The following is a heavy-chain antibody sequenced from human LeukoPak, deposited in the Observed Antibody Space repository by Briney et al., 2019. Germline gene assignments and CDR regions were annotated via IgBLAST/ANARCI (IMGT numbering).Heavy chain of an antibody. CDR2: IYYSGST. CDR3: AREIGYSSSSAHFDY. Sequence: SETLSLTCTVSGGSISSHYWSWIRQPPGKGLEWIGYIYYSGSTNYNPSLKSRVTISVDTSKNQFSMKLSSVTAADTAVYYCAREIGYSSSSAHFDYWGQGTLVTVSS. V-gene: IGHV4-59*11. J-gene: IGHJ4*02. CDR1: GGSISSHY. D-gene: IGHD6-6*01.